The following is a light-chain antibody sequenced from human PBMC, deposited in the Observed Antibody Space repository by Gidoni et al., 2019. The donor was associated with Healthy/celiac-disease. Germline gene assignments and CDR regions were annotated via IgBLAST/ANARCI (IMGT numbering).Light chain of an antibody. CDR3: QQYGSSPWT. J-gene: IGKJ1*01. CDR1: QSVSSSY. CDR2: GAS. V-gene: IGKV3-20*01. Sequence: EIVLTQSPGTLSLSPGERATLSCRASQSVSSSYVAWYQQKPGKAPRLLIYGASSRATGIPDRFSGSGSGTDFTLTISRLEPEDFAVYYCQQYGSSPWTFGQGTKVEIK.